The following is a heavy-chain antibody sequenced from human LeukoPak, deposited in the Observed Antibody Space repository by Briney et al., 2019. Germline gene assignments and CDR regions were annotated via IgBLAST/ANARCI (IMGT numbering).Heavy chain of an antibody. CDR2: IYPGDSDT. Sequence: GESLKISCKGSGYSFTSYWIGWVRQMPGKGLEWMGIIYPGDSDTRYSPSFQGQVTISADKSISTAYLQWSSLKASDTAMYYCARRPRGGSYYNGGNWFDPWGQGTLVSVSS. D-gene: IGHD3-10*01. J-gene: IGHJ5*02. CDR3: ARRPRGGSYYNGGNWFDP. V-gene: IGHV5-51*01. CDR1: GYSFTSYW.